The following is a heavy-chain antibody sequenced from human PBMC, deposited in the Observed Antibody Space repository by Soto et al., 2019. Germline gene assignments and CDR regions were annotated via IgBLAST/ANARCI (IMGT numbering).Heavy chain of an antibody. CDR2: IYFSGNT. D-gene: IGHD6-19*01. Sequence: PSETLPLTCTVSGASIRSSNFYWGWIRQPPGKGLEWIGSIYFSGNTYYNPSLKSRVTISVDTSKNQFSLKLSSVTAADTAVYYCARTPAVVGRERYFDYWGQGTLVTVSS. J-gene: IGHJ4*02. CDR1: GASIRSSNFY. V-gene: IGHV4-39*01. CDR3: ARTPAVVGRERYFDY.